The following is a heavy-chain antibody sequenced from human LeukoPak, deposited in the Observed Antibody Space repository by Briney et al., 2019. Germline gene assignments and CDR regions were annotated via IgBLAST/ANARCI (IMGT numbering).Heavy chain of an antibody. D-gene: IGHD3-22*01. Sequence: SETLSLTCTVSGGSISSSSYYWGWIRQPPGKGLEWIGSIYFSGSTYYNPSLKSRVTISVDTSKNQFSLKLSSVTAADTAVYYCASRGYDSSGYHRDYWGQGTLVTVSS. CDR1: GGSISSSSYY. V-gene: IGHV4-39*01. CDR3: ASRGYDSSGYHRDY. CDR2: IYFSGST. J-gene: IGHJ4*02.